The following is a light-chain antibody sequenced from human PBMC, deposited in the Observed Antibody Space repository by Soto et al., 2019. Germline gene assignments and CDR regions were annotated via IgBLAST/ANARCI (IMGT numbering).Light chain of an antibody. CDR1: QSVSSN. CDR3: QQFYNWPRT. V-gene: IGKV3-15*01. Sequence: EIVMTQAPGTLSVYPGERATLSCRASQSVSSNLAWYQQKPGQAPRLLIYGASTGATGIPARFSGSGSETEFTLTISSLQSEDFAVYYCQQFYNWPRTFGQGT. CDR2: GAS. J-gene: IGKJ1*01.